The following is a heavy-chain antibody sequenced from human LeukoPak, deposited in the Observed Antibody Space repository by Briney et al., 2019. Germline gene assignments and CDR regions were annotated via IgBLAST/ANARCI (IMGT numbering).Heavy chain of an antibody. CDR3: ARRGYGDYDVFDI. D-gene: IGHD4-17*01. J-gene: IGHJ3*02. CDR2: IYYGGST. V-gene: IGHV4-39*01. CDR1: GGSISSSIYY. Sequence: SETLSLICTVSGGSISSSIYYWGWIRQPPGKGLECIGNIYYGGSTYYNPSLKSRVTISVDTSKNQFSLKLSSVTAADTAVYYCARRGYGDYDVFDIWGQGTMVTVSS.